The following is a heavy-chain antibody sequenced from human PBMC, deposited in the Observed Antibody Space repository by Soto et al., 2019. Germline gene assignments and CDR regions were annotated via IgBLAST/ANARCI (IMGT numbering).Heavy chain of an antibody. Sequence: QVQLVESGGGLVKPGGSLRLSCAASGFTFGDYYMSWIRQAPGKGLEWISYISSSSSYTNYADSVKGRFTISRDNAQNSLYLQMNSLRAEDTAVYYCARDPSSTSGIDYWGQGTLVIVSS. CDR3: ARDPSSTSGIDY. D-gene: IGHD6-25*01. V-gene: IGHV3-11*06. J-gene: IGHJ4*02. CDR1: GFTFGDYY. CDR2: ISSSSSYT.